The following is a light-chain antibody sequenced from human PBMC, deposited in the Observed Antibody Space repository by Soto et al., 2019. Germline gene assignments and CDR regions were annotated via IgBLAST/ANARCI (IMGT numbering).Light chain of an antibody. CDR2: DVT. J-gene: IGLJ1*01. V-gene: IGLV2-11*01. CDR1: TNDVGGYNY. CDR3: CSYAGSYSYV. Sequence: QSVLTQPRSVSGSPGQSVTISCTGTTNDVGGYNYVSWYQQHPSKAPKLMIYDVTKRPSGVPDRFSGSKSGNTASLTISGLQAEDEADYYCCSYAGSYSYVFGTGTKLTVL.